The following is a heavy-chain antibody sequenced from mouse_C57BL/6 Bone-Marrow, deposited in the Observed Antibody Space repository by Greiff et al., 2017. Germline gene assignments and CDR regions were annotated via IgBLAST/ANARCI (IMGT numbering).Heavy chain of an antibody. CDR3: AREGDIYSNYFDY. J-gene: IGHJ2*01. Sequence: VQLQQSGAELVKPGASVKMSCKASGYTFTSYWITWVKQRPGQGLEWIGDIYPGSGSTNYNEKFKSKATLTVDTSSSTAYMQLSSLTSEDSAVYYCAREGDIYSNYFDYWGQGTTLTVSS. CDR2: IYPGSGST. CDR1: GYTFTSYW. V-gene: IGHV1-55*01. D-gene: IGHD2-5*01.